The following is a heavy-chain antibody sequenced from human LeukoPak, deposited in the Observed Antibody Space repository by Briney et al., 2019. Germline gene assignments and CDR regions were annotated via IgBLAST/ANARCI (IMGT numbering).Heavy chain of an antibody. D-gene: IGHD6-13*01. CDR2: IKQDGIET. CDR3: ARFIASPGPDAFDI. J-gene: IGHJ3*02. CDR1: GFTFSSYA. Sequence: QSGGSLRLSCAASGFTFSSYAMSWVRQAPGQRLEWLANIKQDGIETYYLDSVKGRFTISRDSARNSVYLQMNSLRADETAVYFCARFIASPGPDAFDIWGQGTLVTVSS. V-gene: IGHV3-7*01.